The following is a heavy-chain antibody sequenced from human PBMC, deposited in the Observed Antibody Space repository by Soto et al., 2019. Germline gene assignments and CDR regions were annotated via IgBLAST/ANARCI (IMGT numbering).Heavy chain of an antibody. V-gene: IGHV1-69*12. CDR2: IIPIFGTA. CDR1: GGTFSSYA. J-gene: IGHJ4*02. D-gene: IGHD5-18*01. Sequence: QVQLVQSGAEVKKPGSSVKVSCKASGGTFSSYAISWVRQAPGQGLEWMGGIIPIFGTANYAQKFQGRVTITADESTSTAYMVLSSLRSEDTAVYYCASASTAMVPYYFDYWGQGTLVTVSS. CDR3: ASASTAMVPYYFDY.